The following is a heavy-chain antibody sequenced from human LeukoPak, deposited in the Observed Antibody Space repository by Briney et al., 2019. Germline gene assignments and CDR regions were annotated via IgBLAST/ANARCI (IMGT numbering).Heavy chain of an antibody. Sequence: SETLSLTCTVSGGSIRNYYWSWIRQPPGKGLEWIGYIYYSGSTSYNPSLKSRVTISVDTSKNQFSLRLSSVTAADTAVYYCARVTGYMTEDYFDYWGQGTLITVSS. CDR3: ARVTGYMTEDYFDY. V-gene: IGHV4-59*01. CDR1: GGSIRNYY. J-gene: IGHJ4*02. D-gene: IGHD6-13*01. CDR2: IYYSGST.